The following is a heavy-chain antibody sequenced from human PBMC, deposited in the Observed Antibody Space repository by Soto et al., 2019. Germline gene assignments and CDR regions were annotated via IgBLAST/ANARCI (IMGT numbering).Heavy chain of an antibody. CDR1: GGSISSYY. D-gene: IGHD6-19*01. J-gene: IGHJ4*02. Sequence: QVQLQESGPGLVKPSETLSLTCTVSGGSISSYYWSWIRQPPGKGLEWIGYIYYSGSTNYNPSLKSRVTISVDTSKNQFSLKLSSVTAADTAVYYCARALTTATVFFSHSSGWYFDYWGQGTLVTVSS. CDR2: IYYSGST. V-gene: IGHV4-59*12. CDR3: ARALTTATVFFSHSSGWYFDY.